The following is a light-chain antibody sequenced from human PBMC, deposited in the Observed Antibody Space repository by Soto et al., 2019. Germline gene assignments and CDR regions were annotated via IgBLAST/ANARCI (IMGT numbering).Light chain of an antibody. V-gene: IGLV2-8*01. Sequence: QSALTQPPSASGSPGQSVTISCTGTSSDIGDYKYVSWYQHHPGKAPRLMIYEVNKRPSGVPDRFSGSKSGNTASLTVSGLQTEDEATYYCSAYTGTNAYIGTNHVMFGGGTKVTVL. CDR2: EVN. CDR1: SSDIGDYKY. J-gene: IGLJ3*02. CDR3: SAYTGTNAYIGTNHVM.